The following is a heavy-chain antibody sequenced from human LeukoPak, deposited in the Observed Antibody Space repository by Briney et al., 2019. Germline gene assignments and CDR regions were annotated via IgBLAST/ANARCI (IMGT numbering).Heavy chain of an antibody. D-gene: IGHD2-15*01. Sequence: ASVKVSCKASEYTFTSYDINWVRQATGQGLERMGWMNPNSGNTVYAQKFQGRVTMTRDTSISTAYMELSSLRSEDTAMYYCARKNYCSGGSCYSRGWFDPWGQGTLVTVSS. CDR1: EYTFTSYD. CDR3: ARKNYCSGGSCYSRGWFDP. V-gene: IGHV1-8*01. J-gene: IGHJ5*02. CDR2: MNPNSGNT.